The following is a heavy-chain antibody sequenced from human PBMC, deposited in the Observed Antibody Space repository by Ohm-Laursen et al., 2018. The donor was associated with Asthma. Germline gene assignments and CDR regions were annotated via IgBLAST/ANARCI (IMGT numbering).Heavy chain of an antibody. J-gene: IGHJ6*02. Sequence: SLRLSCTASGFTVSSNYMSWVRQAPGKGLEWVSAISSSSNTYYADSVKGRFTISRDNSKNTLYLQMNSLRAEDTAVYYCAKDPVNDYGDYYYGMDVWGQGTTVTVSS. D-gene: IGHD4-17*01. CDR1: GFTVSSNY. CDR2: ISSSSNT. V-gene: IGHV3-53*01. CDR3: AKDPVNDYGDYYYGMDV.